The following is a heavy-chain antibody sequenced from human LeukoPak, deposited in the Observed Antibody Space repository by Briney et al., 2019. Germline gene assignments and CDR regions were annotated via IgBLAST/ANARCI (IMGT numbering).Heavy chain of an antibody. J-gene: IGHJ4*02. CDR1: GFTFSSYG. CDR3: AKSQGRERPTFFPQGQRTKGYFDY. Sequence: GGSLRLSCAASGFTFSSYGMHWVRQAPGKGLEWVAVISYDGSNKYYADSVKGRFTISRDNSKNTLYLQMNSLRAEDTAVYYCAKSQGRERPTFFPQGQRTKGYFDYWGQGTLVTVSS. CDR2: ISYDGSNK. D-gene: IGHD2/OR15-2a*01. V-gene: IGHV3-30*18.